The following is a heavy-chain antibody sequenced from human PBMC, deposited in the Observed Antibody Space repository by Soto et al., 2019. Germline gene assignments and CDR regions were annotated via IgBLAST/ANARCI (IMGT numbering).Heavy chain of an antibody. CDR3: ARDRERPPGSLGYYYDYSMVV. CDR2: ISAYNGNT. V-gene: IGHV1-18*04. CDR1: GYTFTSYG. D-gene: IGHD1-1*01. J-gene: IGHJ6*02. Sequence: QVQLVQSGAEMKKPGASVKVSCKASGYTFTSYGITWVRQAPGQGLEWMGWISAYNGNTNYAQKLQGRVTMTTDTAASAANMELRSLRYDDTAVYYCARDRERPPGSLGYYYDYSMVVWGQGTKVTV.